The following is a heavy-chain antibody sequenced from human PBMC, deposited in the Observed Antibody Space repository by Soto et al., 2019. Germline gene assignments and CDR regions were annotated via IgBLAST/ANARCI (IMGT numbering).Heavy chain of an antibody. D-gene: IGHD3-22*01. V-gene: IGHV1-2*02. CDR3: AKDAPAHRGCFDY. CDR1: GYTFTDYY. J-gene: IGHJ4*02. CDR2: INLNSGGT. Sequence: ASVKVSCKASGYTFTDYYMHWVRQAPGQGLEWMGWINLNSGGTNYAQKFQGRVTMTRDTSISTAYMELSRLRAEDTAVYYCAKDAPAHRGCFDYWGQGTLVTVSS.